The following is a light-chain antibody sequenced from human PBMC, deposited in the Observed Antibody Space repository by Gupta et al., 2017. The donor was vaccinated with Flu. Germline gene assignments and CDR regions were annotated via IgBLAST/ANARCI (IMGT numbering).Light chain of an antibody. V-gene: IGLV3-1*01. CDR1: DFDNKY. CDR3: QSWDGITVV. CDR2: RDS. J-gene: IGLJ2*01. Sequence: PRNTASITCSGDDFDNKYVCWNHQNPGQLLLLVVYRDSKRTSGTPGRFSGSTSEATATLTMPGTQARDEDDYYCQSWDGITVVFGGGTKLTVL.